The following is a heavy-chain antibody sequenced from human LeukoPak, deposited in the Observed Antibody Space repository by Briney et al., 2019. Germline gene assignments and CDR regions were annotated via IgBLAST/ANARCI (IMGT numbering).Heavy chain of an antibody. V-gene: IGHV1-2*02. Sequence: ASVKVSCKASGYTFTGYYMHWVRQAPGQGLEWMGWINPNSGGTNYAQKFQGRVTMTRDTSISTAYMELSRLRSDDTAVYYCAREYYYDSSGYYFREYFQHWGQGTLVTVSS. CDR1: GYTFTGYY. CDR2: INPNSGGT. J-gene: IGHJ1*01. D-gene: IGHD3-22*01. CDR3: AREYYYDSSGYYFREYFQH.